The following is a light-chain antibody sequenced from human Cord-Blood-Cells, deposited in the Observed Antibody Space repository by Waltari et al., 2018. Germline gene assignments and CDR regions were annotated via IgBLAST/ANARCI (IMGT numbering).Light chain of an antibody. CDR1: SRDVGSYNL. V-gene: IGLV2-23*01. J-gene: IGLJ3*02. CDR2: EGS. CDR3: CSYAGSSTWV. Sequence: QSALTQPASVSGSPGQSITISCTGTSRDVGSYNLVPWYQQHPGKAPNLMIYEGSKRPSGVSNRCSGSKSGNTASLTISGLQAEDEADYYCCSYAGSSTWVFGGGTKLTVL.